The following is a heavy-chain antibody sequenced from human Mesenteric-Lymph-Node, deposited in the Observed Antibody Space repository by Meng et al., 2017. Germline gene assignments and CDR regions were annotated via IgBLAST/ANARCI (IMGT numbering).Heavy chain of an antibody. V-gene: IGHV3-21*01. Sequence: GESLKISCAASGFTFSSYSMNWVRQAPGKGLEWVSSISSSSSYIYYADSVKGRFTISRDNAKNSLYLQMNSLRAEDTAVYYCAKGVAVAYTYFQHWGQGTLVTVSS. CDR1: GFTFSSYS. CDR3: AKGVAVAYTYFQH. CDR2: ISSSSSYI. D-gene: IGHD6-19*01. J-gene: IGHJ1*01.